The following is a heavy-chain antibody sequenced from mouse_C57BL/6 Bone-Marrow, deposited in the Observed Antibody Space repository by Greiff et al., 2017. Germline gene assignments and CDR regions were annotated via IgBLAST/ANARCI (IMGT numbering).Heavy chain of an antibody. J-gene: IGHJ3*01. V-gene: IGHV1-4*01. CDR1: GYTFTSYT. CDR3: ARLYYDYDGFAY. Sequence: QVQLKQSGAELARPGASVKMSCKASGYTFTSYTMHWVKQRPGQGLEWIGYINPSSGYTKSNQKFKDKATVTADKSSSTAYSQLSILTSEDSAVYYCARLYYDYDGFAYWGQGTLVTVSA. D-gene: IGHD2-4*01. CDR2: INPSSGYT.